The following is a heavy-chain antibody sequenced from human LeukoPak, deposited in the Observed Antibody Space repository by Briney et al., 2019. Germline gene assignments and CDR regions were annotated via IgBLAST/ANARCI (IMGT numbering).Heavy chain of an antibody. CDR1: GGSISSTSYY. CDR3: AREGGLHHHFDY. CDR2: IYYSGRT. Sequence: SETLSPTCTVSGGSISSTSYYWGWIRQPPGKGLEWIGSIYYSGRTYYNPSLKSRVTISVDTSKSQFSLKLSSLTAADTAVYYCAREGGLHHHFDYWGQGTLVTVSS. D-gene: IGHD4-11*01. J-gene: IGHJ4*02. V-gene: IGHV4-39*07.